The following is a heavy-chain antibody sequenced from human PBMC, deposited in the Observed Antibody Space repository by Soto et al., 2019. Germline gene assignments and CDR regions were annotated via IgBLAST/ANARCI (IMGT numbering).Heavy chain of an antibody. J-gene: IGHJ6*03. CDR1: GYSFTSYW. Sequence: GESLKISCKGSGYSFTSYWIGWVRQMPGKGLEWMGIIYPGDSDTRYSPSFQGQVTISADKSISTAYLQWSSLEASDTAMYYCARNHGDYEVGYYYMDVWGKGTTVTVSS. CDR3: ARNHGDYEVGYYYMDV. CDR2: IYPGDSDT. D-gene: IGHD4-17*01. V-gene: IGHV5-51*01.